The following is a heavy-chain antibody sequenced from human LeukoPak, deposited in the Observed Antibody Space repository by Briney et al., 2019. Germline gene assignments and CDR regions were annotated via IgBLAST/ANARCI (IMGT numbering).Heavy chain of an antibody. CDR1: GGSISSYC. CDR3: ARASGGFSAHYYYMDV. V-gene: IGHV4-59*01. CDR2: IYYSGST. J-gene: IGHJ6*03. D-gene: IGHD3-16*01. Sequence: SETLSLTCTVSGGSISSYCWSWIRQPPGKGLEWIGYIYYSGSTNYNPSLKSRVTISVDTSKNQFSLKLSSVTAADTAVYYCARASGGFSAHYYYMDVWGKGTTVTVSS.